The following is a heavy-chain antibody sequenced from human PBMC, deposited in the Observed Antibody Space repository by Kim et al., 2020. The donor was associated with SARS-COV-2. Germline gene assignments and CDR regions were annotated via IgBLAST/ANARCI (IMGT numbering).Heavy chain of an antibody. D-gene: IGHD6-13*01. CDR3: ARAISVSSWFY. V-gene: IGHV4-34*01. CDR2: INHSGST. Sequence: SETLSLTCAVYGGSFSGYYWSWIRQPPGKGLEWIGEINHSGSTNYNPSLKSRVTISVDTSKNQFSLKLSSVTAADTAVYYCARAISVSSWFYWGQGTLVTVSS. J-gene: IGHJ4*02. CDR1: GGSFSGYY.